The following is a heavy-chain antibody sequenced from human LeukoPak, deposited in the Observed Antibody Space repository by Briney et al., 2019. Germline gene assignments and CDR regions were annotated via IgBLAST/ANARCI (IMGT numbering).Heavy chain of an antibody. CDR3: ARDAERGFDYSNSPKY. V-gene: IGHV3-33*08. J-gene: IGHJ4*02. Sequence: GRSLRLSCAGSGFTYSHYGMHWVRQAPGKGLEWVAVIWSDGTGKYYSGAVKGRFTISRDNFRNTLYLQMNSLRGEDTAVYYCARDAERGFDYSNSPKYWGQGTLVTVSS. CDR2: IWSDGTGK. CDR1: GFTYSHYG. D-gene: IGHD4-11*01.